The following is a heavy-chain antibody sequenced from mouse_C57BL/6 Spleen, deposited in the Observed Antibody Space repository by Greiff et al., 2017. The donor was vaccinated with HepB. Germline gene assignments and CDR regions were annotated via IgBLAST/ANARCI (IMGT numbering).Heavy chain of an antibody. Sequence: VQLQQPGAELVKPGASVKMSCRASGYTFTSYWIAWVKQRPGQGLEWIGDIYPSSGSTNFNEKFKSKATLTVDTSSSTAYLQLSSLTSEDSAVYYCAREETGYYFDYWGQGTTLTVSS. V-gene: IGHV1-55*01. J-gene: IGHJ2*01. D-gene: IGHD4-1*01. CDR2: IYPSSGST. CDR3: AREETGYYFDY. CDR1: GYTFTSYW.